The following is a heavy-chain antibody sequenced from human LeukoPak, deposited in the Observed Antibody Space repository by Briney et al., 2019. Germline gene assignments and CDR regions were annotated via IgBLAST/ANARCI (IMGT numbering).Heavy chain of an antibody. J-gene: IGHJ4*02. V-gene: IGHV3-48*04. CDR3: AKGIRYSYDILTGHDY. CDR2: ISSSSSTI. D-gene: IGHD3-9*01. Sequence: PGGSLRLSCAASGFTFSSYSMNWVRQAPGKGLEWVSYISSSSSTIYYADSVKGRFTISRDNAKNSLYLQMNSLRAEDTALYYCAKGIRYSYDILTGHDYWGQGTLVTVSS. CDR1: GFTFSSYS.